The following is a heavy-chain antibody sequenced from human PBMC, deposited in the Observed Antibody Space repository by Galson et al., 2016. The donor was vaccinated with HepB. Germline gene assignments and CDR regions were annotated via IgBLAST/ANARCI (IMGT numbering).Heavy chain of an antibody. CDR1: GYSFTTYW. CDR2: INPANSET. J-gene: IGHJ4*02. D-gene: IGHD1-14*01. CDR3: ATHRVTGFDF. Sequence: QSGAEVKKPGESLKISCQGSGYSFTTYWVGWVRQLPGKGLEWMGIINPANSETTYSPSFPGQVTISADKSINTASLQWNSLKASDSAMYYCATHRVTGFDFWGQGTLVTVSS. V-gene: IGHV5-51*01.